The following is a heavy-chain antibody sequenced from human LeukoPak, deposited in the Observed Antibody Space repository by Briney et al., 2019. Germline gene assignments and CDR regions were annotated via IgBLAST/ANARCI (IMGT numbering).Heavy chain of an antibody. CDR2: LSAGGVST. Sequence: GGSLRLSCAASGFTFSSYWMNWARQAPGKGLEWVSALSAGGVSTYYADSVKGRFTISRDNSKNTLYLQMNSLRAEDTAVYYCAKQLGYCSDGSCYFPYWGQGTLVTVSS. J-gene: IGHJ4*02. V-gene: IGHV3-23*01. CDR3: AKQLGYCSDGSCYFPY. D-gene: IGHD2-15*01. CDR1: GFTFSSYW.